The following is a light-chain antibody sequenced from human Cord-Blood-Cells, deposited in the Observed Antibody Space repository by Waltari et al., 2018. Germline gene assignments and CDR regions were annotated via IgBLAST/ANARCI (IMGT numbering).Light chain of an antibody. Sequence: EIVLTQSLATLSLSPGERAPLSCRASQSVSSYLAWYQQKPGQAPRLLIDGASNRATGIPARFSGSGSGTDFTLTICSLEPEDFAVYYCQQRSNWPPYTFGHGTKLKIK. CDR1: QSVSSY. J-gene: IGKJ2*01. CDR3: QQRSNWPPYT. CDR2: GAS. V-gene: IGKV3-11*01.